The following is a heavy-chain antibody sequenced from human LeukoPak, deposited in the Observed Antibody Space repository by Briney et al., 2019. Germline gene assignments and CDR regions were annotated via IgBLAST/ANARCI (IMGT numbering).Heavy chain of an antibody. Sequence: PGGSLRLSCAASGFTFSSSAMSWVRQAPGKGLEWVSAISNNGGYTYYADSVQGRFTISRDNSKSTLCLQMNSLRAEDTAVYYCARDVESHFDYWGQGTLVTVSS. D-gene: IGHD3-3*01. CDR3: ARDVESHFDY. V-gene: IGHV3-23*01. CDR2: ISNNGGYT. CDR1: GFTFSSSA. J-gene: IGHJ4*02.